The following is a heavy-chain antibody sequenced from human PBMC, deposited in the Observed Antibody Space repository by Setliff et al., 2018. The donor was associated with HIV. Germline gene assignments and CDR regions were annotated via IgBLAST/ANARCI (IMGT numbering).Heavy chain of an antibody. J-gene: IGHJ4*02. Sequence: GASVKVSCKASGYTFTSYGISWVRQAPGQGLEWMGWISAYNGNTNYAQKYLGRVTIRADESTITAHLELSSLTYEDTAVFYCVRDGASGYLSNWGQGTPVTVSS. CDR3: VRDGASGYLSN. V-gene: IGHV1-18*01. CDR2: ISAYNGNT. CDR1: GYTFTSYG. D-gene: IGHD5-12*01.